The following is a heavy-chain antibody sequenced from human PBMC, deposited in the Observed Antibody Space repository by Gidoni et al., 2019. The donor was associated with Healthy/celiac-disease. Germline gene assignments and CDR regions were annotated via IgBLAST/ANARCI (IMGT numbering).Heavy chain of an antibody. CDR2: ISWNSGSI. V-gene: IGHV3-9*01. D-gene: IGHD3-10*01. Sequence: EVQLVESGGGLVQPGRSLRLSCAASGFTFDDYAMHWVRQAPGKGLEGVSVISWNSGSIGYADSVKGRFTISRDNAKNSLYLQMNSLRAEDTALYYCAKDSRYGSGSYYFHMGIDYWGQGTLVTVSS. CDR1: GFTFDDYA. CDR3: AKDSRYGSGSYYFHMGIDY. J-gene: IGHJ4*02.